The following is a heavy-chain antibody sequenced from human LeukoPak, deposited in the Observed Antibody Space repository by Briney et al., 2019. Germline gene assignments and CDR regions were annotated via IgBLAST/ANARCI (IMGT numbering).Heavy chain of an antibody. CDR1: GFTFDDYA. D-gene: IGHD5-12*01. CDR2: ISWDSGSI. J-gene: IGHJ4*02. CDR3: AKEGERGYDYCFDY. V-gene: IGHV3-9*01. Sequence: HTGGSLRLSCAASGFTFDDYAMHWVRQAPGKGLEWVSGISWDSGSIGYADSVKGRLTISRDNAKNSLYLQMNSLRAEDTALYYCAKEGERGYDYCFDYWGQGTLVTVSS.